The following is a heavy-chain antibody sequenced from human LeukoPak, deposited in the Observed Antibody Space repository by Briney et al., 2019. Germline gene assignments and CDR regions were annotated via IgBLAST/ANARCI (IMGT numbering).Heavy chain of an antibody. CDR2: IYPGDSDT. D-gene: IGHD6-6*01. CDR1: GYSFTSYW. Sequence: GESLKIPCKGSGYSFTSYWIGQVRQMPGKGLEWMVIIYPGDSDTRYSPSFQGQVTISADKSISTAYLQWSSLKASDTAMYYCARRAESSSLSFDPWGQGTLVTVSS. J-gene: IGHJ5*02. V-gene: IGHV5-51*01. CDR3: ARRAESSSLSFDP.